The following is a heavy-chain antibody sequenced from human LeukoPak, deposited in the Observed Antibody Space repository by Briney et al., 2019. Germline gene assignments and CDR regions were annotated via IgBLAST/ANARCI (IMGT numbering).Heavy chain of an antibody. CDR2: IIPIFGTA. V-gene: IGHV1-69*13. CDR1: GGTFSSYA. Sequence: SVKVSCKASGGTFSSYAISWVRQAPGQGLEWMGGIIPIFGTANYAQKFQGRVTITADESTSTAYMELSSLRSEDAAVYYCARGVVVVVPAAMPEGYYYYYGMDVWGQGTTVTVSS. J-gene: IGHJ6*02. CDR3: ARGVVVVVPAAMPEGYYYYYGMDV. D-gene: IGHD2-2*01.